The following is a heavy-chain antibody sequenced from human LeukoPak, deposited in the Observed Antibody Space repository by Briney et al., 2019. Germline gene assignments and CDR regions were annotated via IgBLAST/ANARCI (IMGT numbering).Heavy chain of an antibody. J-gene: IGHJ4*02. CDR1: GFTFSSYA. Sequence: GGSLRLPCAASGFTFSSYAMHWVRQAPGKGLEWVAVISYDGSNKYYADSVKGRFTISRDNSKNTLYLQMNSLRAEDTAVYYCASDIGGWYPLGPRAKIDYWGQGTLVTVSS. CDR2: ISYDGSNK. V-gene: IGHV3-30*04. D-gene: IGHD6-19*01. CDR3: ASDIGGWYPLGPRAKIDY.